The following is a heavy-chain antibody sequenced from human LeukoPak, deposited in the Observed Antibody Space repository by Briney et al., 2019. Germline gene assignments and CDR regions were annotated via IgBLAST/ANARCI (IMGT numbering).Heavy chain of an antibody. J-gene: IGHJ4*02. CDR3: ASPYYYDSSGYPLSY. V-gene: IGHV3-53*01. Sequence: PGGSLRLSCAASGFTVSSNYMSWVRQAPGKGLEWVSVIYSGGSTYYADSVKGRFTISRDNSKNTLYLQMNSLRAEDTAVYYCASPYYYDSSGYPLSYWGQGTLVTVSS. D-gene: IGHD3-22*01. CDR2: IYSGGST. CDR1: GFTVSSNY.